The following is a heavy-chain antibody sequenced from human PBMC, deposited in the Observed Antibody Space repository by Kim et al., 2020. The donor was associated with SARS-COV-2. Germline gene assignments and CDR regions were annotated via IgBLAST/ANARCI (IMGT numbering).Heavy chain of an antibody. V-gene: IGHV3-74*01. J-gene: IGHJ4*02. CDR2: INSDESRT. Sequence: GGSLRLSCTASGFTFRSYWMHWVRQAPGKGLMWVSRINSDESRTVYADSVKGRFTIARDNAKNTLYLQMNSLRAEDTAVYYCVREGREKVFDYWGQGTLVTVSS. CDR3: VREGREKVFDY. CDR1: GFTFRSYW.